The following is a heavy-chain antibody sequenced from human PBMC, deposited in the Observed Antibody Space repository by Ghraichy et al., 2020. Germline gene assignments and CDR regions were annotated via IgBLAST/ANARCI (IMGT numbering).Heavy chain of an antibody. CDR2: FHHTGST. CDR3: ARGREIDYYYYYMDV. CDR1: GGSISSGGYS. Sequence: SQTLSLTCAVSGGSISSGGYSWSWIRQPPGKGLEWIGYFHHTGSTYYNPSLKSRVTVSVDRSKNHFSLRLNSLTAADTAVYYCARGREIDYYYYYMDVWGKGTTVSVSS. D-gene: IGHD2-21*01. V-gene: IGHV4-30-2*01. J-gene: IGHJ6*03.